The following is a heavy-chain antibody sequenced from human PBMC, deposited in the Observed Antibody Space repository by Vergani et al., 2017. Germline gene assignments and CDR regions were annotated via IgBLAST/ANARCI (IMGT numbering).Heavy chain of an antibody. CDR2: IRSKAYGGTT. CDR3: TRGSGFGELFN. Sequence: EVQLVESGGGLVQPGRSLRLSCTASGFTFGDYAMSWVRQAPGKGLERVGFIRSKAYGGTTEYAASVKGRFTISRDDSKSIAYLQMNSLKTEDTAVYYCTRGSGFGELFNWDQGTLVTVSS. V-gene: IGHV3-49*04. D-gene: IGHD3-10*01. CDR1: GFTFGDYA. J-gene: IGHJ4*02.